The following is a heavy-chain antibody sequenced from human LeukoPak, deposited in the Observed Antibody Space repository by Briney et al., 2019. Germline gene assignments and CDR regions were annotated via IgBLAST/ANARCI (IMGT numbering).Heavy chain of an antibody. CDR3: AKSFYDSGGYYGIIDY. CDR2: ISYDGTHT. V-gene: IGHV3-30*18. D-gene: IGHD3-22*01. CDR1: GFTFNSYS. Sequence: GGSLRLSCAASGFTFNSYSMYWVRQVPGKGLEWVAVISYDGTHTYYADSVKGRFTISRDNSKNTLHLQMNGLRVEGAALYYRAKSFYDSGGYYGIIDYWGQGTLVTVSS. J-gene: IGHJ4*02.